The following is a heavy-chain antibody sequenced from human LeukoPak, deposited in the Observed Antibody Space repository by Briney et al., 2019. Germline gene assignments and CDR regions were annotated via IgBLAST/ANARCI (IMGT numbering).Heavy chain of an antibody. J-gene: IGHJ4*02. Sequence: ASVKVSCKASGYTFSNYGISWVRQAPGQGLEWMGWISAYNRKTDYAQKFQGRVTMTTDTSTSTSYMELRSLGSDDTAVYYCARDRSTHDYWGQGTLVTVSS. CDR2: ISAYNRKT. CDR3: ARDRSTHDY. V-gene: IGHV1-18*01. CDR1: GYTFSNYG.